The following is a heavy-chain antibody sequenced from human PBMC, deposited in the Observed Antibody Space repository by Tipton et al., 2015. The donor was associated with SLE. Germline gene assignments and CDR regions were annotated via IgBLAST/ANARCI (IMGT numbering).Heavy chain of an antibody. CDR2: IYYSGST. CDR3: ARYITMIVVGEAFDI. D-gene: IGHD3-22*01. V-gene: IGHV4-39*07. Sequence: TLSLTCTVSGGSISSSSYYWGWIRQPPGKGLEWIGSIYYSGSTYYNPSLKSRVTISVDTSKNQFSLKLSSVTAADTAVYYCARYITMIVVGEAFDIWGQGTMVSVSS. J-gene: IGHJ3*02. CDR1: GGSISSSSYY.